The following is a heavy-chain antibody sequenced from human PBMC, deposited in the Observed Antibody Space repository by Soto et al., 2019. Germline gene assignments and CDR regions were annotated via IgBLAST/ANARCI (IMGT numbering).Heavy chain of an antibody. CDR2: VYYSGST. D-gene: IGHD2-15*01. CDR1: GGSVSSSSYY. Sequence: SETLSLTCTVSGGSVSSSSYYWGWVRQPPGKGLEWIGSVYYSGSTYYNPSLKSRVTISVDKSKNQFSLKLSSVTAADTAVYYCARSFLGYCSGGSCYYSDYWGQGTLVTVSS. J-gene: IGHJ4*02. V-gene: IGHV4-39*07. CDR3: ARSFLGYCSGGSCYYSDY.